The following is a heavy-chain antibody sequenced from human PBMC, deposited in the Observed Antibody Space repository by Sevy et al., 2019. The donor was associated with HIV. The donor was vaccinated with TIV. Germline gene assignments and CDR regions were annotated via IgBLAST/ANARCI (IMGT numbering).Heavy chain of an antibody. CDR3: AKALNPALESMIEVIFRSLKGFDV. CDR2: ISSSSSYI. D-gene: IGHD3-22*01. CDR1: GFIFSNYN. V-gene: IGHV3-21*04. J-gene: IGHJ3*01. Sequence: GGSLRLSCAASGFIFSNYNMNWVRQAPGKGLEWVSSISSSSSYIYYADSVKGRFTISRDNAKNSLYLQMNSLRADDTAVYYCAKALNPALESMIEVIFRSLKGFDVWGQGTMVTVSS.